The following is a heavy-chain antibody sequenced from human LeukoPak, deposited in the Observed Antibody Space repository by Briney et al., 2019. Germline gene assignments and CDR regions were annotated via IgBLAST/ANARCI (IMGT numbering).Heavy chain of an antibody. CDR3: ARLSYGYDY. CDR1: GYTFTGYY. J-gene: IGHJ4*02. D-gene: IGHD5-18*01. CDR2: MNPNSGNT. Sequence: GASVKVSCKASGYTFTGYYMHWARQATGQGLEWMGWMNPNSGNTGYAQKFQGRVTMTRNTSISTAYMELSSLRSEDTAVYYCARLSYGYDYWGQGTLVTVSS. V-gene: IGHV1-8*02.